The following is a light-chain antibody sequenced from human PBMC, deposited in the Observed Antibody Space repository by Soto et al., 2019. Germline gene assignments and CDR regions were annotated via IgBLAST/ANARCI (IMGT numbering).Light chain of an antibody. CDR3: AAWDDSLNGYV. J-gene: IGLJ1*01. CDR1: SSNIGSNA. V-gene: IGLV1-44*01. CDR2: SNN. Sequence: QSVLTQPPSASGTPGQRVTISCSGSSSNIGSNAVNWYQQLPGTAPKLLIYSNNQRPSGVPERFSGSKSGTSASLAISGPQSEDEADYYCAAWDDSLNGYVFGTGTKVTVL.